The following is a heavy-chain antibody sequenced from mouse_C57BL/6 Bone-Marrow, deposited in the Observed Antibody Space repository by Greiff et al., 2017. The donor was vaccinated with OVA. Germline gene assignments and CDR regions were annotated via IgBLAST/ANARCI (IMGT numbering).Heavy chain of an antibody. D-gene: IGHD2-4*01. Sequence: VQLQQSGPGLVQPSQSLSITCTVSGFSFTSYGVHWVRQSPGKGLEWLGVIWSGGSTDYNAAFISRLSISKDNSKSQVFFKMNSLQADDTAIYYCARNYYDYDRGAMDYWGQGTSVTVSS. V-gene: IGHV2-2*01. CDR1: GFSFTSYG. CDR3: ARNYYDYDRGAMDY. J-gene: IGHJ4*01. CDR2: IWSGGST.